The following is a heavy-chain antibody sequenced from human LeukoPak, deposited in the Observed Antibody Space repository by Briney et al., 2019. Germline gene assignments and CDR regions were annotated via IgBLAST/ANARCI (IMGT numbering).Heavy chain of an antibody. CDR2: ISSDGRDK. CDR3: ARDLQRIAAYYFDY. Sequence: GGSLRFSCAASGFTFSSYAIHWVRQAPGKGLEWVAVISSDGRDKHHADSVKGRFTISRDNSKNTMYLQTNSLRAEDTAVYYCARDLQRIAAYYFDYWGQGTLVTVSS. J-gene: IGHJ4*02. D-gene: IGHD6-25*01. CDR1: GFTFSSYA. V-gene: IGHV3-30*03.